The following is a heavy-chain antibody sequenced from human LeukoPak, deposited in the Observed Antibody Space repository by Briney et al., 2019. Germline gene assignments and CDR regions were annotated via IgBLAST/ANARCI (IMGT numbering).Heavy chain of an antibody. Sequence: GGSLTLSCAASGFTFSSYWMSWVPEAPGKALEGVANIKQDGSEKYHVDSVKGRFTISRDNAKNPLYPKMNSLRAEDTAVYCGARDFLPYYLLFDYWGQGTLVTVSS. CDR3: ARDFLPYYLLFDY. J-gene: IGHJ4*02. CDR2: IKQDGSEK. CDR1: GFTFSSYW. V-gene: IGHV3-7*01. D-gene: IGHD2-8*01.